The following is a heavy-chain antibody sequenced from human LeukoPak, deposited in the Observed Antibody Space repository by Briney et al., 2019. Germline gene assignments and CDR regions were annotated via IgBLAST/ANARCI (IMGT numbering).Heavy chain of an antibody. D-gene: IGHD3-9*01. CDR1: GGSFNGYY. CDR3: ARGGPYYDILTGYYPAPTSSYFDY. Sequence: PSETLSLTCAVYGGSFNGYYWSWIRQPPGKGLEWIGEINHSGSTNYNPSLKSRVTISVDTSKNQFSLKLSSVTAADTAVYYCARGGPYYDILTGYYPAPTSSYFDYWGQGTLVTVSS. CDR2: INHSGST. J-gene: IGHJ4*02. V-gene: IGHV4-34*01.